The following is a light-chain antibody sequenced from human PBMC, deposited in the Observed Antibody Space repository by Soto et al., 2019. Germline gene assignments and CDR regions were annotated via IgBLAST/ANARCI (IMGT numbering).Light chain of an antibody. CDR3: QQYGSSSWT. CDR1: QSVSRSS. CDR2: GAS. Sequence: EIVLTQSPGTLSLSPGERATLSCRASQSVSRSSLAWYQQKPGQAPRLLIYGASSRATVIPDRFSGSGSGTDFTLTISRLEPEDFAVYYCQQYGSSSWTFGQGTKVEIK. J-gene: IGKJ1*01. V-gene: IGKV3-20*01.